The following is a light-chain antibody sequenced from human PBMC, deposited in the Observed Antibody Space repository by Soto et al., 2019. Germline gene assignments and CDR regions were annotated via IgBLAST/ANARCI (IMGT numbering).Light chain of an antibody. V-gene: IGLV2-11*01. CDR2: DVS. Sequence: QSALTQPRSVSGSPGQSVTISCTGTSSDVGGYNYVSWYQQHPGKAPKLMIYDVSKRPSGVPDRFSGSKSGNTASLTISGLHAEDEADYYCCSYAGSFYVFGTGPKLTV. CDR3: CSYAGSFYV. CDR1: SSDVGGYNY. J-gene: IGLJ1*01.